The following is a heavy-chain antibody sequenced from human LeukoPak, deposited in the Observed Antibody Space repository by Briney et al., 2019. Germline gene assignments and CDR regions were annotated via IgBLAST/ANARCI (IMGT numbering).Heavy chain of an antibody. V-gene: IGHV4-61*01. J-gene: IGHJ5*02. CDR2: IYYSGST. Sequence: SETLSLTCTVSGGSVSSGSYYWSWIRQPPGKGPEWIGYIYYSGSTNYNPSLKSRVTISVDTSKNQFSLKLSSVTAADTAVYYCARASITMIVLPDWFDPWGQGTLVTVSS. D-gene: IGHD3-22*01. CDR1: GGSVSSGSYY. CDR3: ARASITMIVLPDWFDP.